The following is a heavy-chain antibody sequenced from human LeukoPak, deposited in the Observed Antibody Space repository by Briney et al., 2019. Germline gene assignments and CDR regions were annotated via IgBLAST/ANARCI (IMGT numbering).Heavy chain of an antibody. J-gene: IGHJ5*02. CDR2: IYYSGST. D-gene: IGHD2-2*01. CDR1: GVSISSYY. V-gene: IGHV4-59*01. Sequence: PSETLSLTCTVSGVSISSYYWSWIRQPPGKGLEWIGYIYYSGSTNYNPSLKSRVTISVDTSKNQFSLKLSSVTAADTAVYYCARHPSAMTRFDPWGQGTLVTVSS. CDR3: ARHPSAMTRFDP.